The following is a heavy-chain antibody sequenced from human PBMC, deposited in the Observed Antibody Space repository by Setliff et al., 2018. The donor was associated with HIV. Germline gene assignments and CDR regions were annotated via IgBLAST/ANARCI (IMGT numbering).Heavy chain of an antibody. CDR3: SRWPFDY. V-gene: IGHV3-11*04. CDR2: ITPGSTTL. Sequence: PGGSLRLSCAASGFNFRDYYMTWVRQAPGEGLEWVSYITPGSTTLYYADSVRGRFTISRDDAKGSVFLQMNSLRTEDTAVYFCSRWPFDYWGPGTLVTVSS. J-gene: IGHJ4*02. D-gene: IGHD5-12*01. CDR1: GFNFRDYY.